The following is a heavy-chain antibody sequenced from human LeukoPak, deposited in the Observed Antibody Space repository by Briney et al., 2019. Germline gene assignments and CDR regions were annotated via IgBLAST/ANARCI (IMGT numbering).Heavy chain of an antibody. J-gene: IGHJ4*02. V-gene: IGHV4-31*03. CDR2: IYYGGST. CDR1: GGSISSGGYY. D-gene: IGHD5-18*01. Sequence: SGTLSLTCTVSGGSISSGGYYWSWIRQHPGKGLEWIGYIYYGGSTYYNPSLKSRVTISVDTSKNQFSLKLSSVTAADTAVYYCARVRIQLTSHYFDYWGQGTLVTVSS. CDR3: ARVRIQLTSHYFDY.